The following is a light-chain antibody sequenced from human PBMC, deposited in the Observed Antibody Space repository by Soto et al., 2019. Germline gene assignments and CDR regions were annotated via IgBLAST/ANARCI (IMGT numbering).Light chain of an antibody. J-gene: IGLJ3*02. V-gene: IGLV2-11*01. Sequence: QSVLTQSASVSGSPGQSVTISCTGASSDVGGFTYISWYQQHPGKVPNLIIYDVSKRPSGVPDRFSGSKSGYTASLTISGLQAEDEAEYYCCSYAGSSSWVFGGGTKLTVL. CDR1: SSDVGGFTY. CDR3: CSYAGSSSWV. CDR2: DVS.